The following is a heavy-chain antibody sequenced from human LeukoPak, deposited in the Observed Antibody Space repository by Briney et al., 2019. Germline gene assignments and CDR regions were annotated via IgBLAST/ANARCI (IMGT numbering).Heavy chain of an antibody. J-gene: IGHJ4*02. CDR1: GFTFSSYA. Sequence: GGSLRLSCAASGFTFSSYAMSWVRQAPGKGLEWVSAISDSGGSTYYADSVKGRFTISRDNSKNTLHLQMNSLRAEDTAVYYCAKRTTATTSPLGYWGQGTLVIVSS. CDR3: AKRTTATTSPLGY. D-gene: IGHD4-17*01. V-gene: IGHV3-23*01. CDR2: ISDSGGST.